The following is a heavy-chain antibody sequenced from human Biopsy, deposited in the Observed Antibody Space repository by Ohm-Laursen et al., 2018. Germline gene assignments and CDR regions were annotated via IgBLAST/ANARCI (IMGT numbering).Heavy chain of an antibody. Sequence: GTLSLTCEVYGKTFSDYYWSWIRQTPGKGLEWVGEINHSGRTNYNPSLKSRVTISVDTSKNQFSLKVRSVTAADTAVYYCVRGVDYYDPYHYYALDVWGQGTTVTVSS. D-gene: IGHD3-22*01. CDR2: INHSGRT. V-gene: IGHV4-34*01. CDR1: GKTFSDYY. CDR3: VRGVDYYDPYHYYALDV. J-gene: IGHJ6*02.